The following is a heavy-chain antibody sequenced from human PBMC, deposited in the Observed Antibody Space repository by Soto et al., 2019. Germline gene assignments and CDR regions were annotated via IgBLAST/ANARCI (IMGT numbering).Heavy chain of an antibody. CDR1: GYAFTGYY. CDR3: ARGRGYSDGIDY. Sequence: GASVKVSCKASGYAFTGYYINWVRQATGQGLEWMGWMNPNSGSTGSAQKFQGRVAMTRDTSISTAYMELSSLRSDDTAVYYCARGRGYSDGIDYWGQGALVTVSS. J-gene: IGHJ4*02. CDR2: MNPNSGST. D-gene: IGHD2-15*01. V-gene: IGHV1-8*02.